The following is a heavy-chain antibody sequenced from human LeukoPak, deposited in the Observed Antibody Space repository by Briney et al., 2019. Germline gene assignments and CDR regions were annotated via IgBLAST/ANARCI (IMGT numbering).Heavy chain of an antibody. J-gene: IGHJ4*02. V-gene: IGHV3-7*01. CDR1: AFIFSGHW. Sequence: GGSLRLSCEGSAFIFSGHWMNWVRQTPGKGLEWVANIKQDGSEKYYVDSVKGRFTISRDNAKNSLYLQMNSLRAEDTAVYYCARAGDGYIADILDYWGQGTLVTVSS. CDR3: ARAGDGYIADILDY. D-gene: IGHD5-24*01. CDR2: IKQDGSEK.